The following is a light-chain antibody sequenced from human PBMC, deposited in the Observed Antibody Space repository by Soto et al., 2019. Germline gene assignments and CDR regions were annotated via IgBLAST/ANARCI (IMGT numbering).Light chain of an antibody. V-gene: IGKV1-5*01. Sequence: DIRATQSPPTLSASVGDRVTITCRASQTITTWMAWYQQKPGKAPKLIVYDASTLQSGVATRFSGSGSGTEFTLIISGLQPEDSATYYCQQYTNTNNPWMFGQGTKVEI. CDR3: QQYTNTNNPWM. J-gene: IGKJ1*01. CDR1: QTITTW. CDR2: DAS.